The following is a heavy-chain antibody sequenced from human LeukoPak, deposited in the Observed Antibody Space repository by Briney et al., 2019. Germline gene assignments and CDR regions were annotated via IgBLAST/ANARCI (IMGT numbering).Heavy chain of an antibody. CDR3: AKVKDDGYLKNYLDY. Sequence: QTGGTLSLSCAASGFTFSNYGLHWVRQAPGKGLEWVAVISYDGSNKYYADSVKGRFTISRDKSKNTLHLQMNSLRAEDTAMYYCAKVKDDGYLKNYLDYWGQGTLVTVSS. CDR2: ISYDGSNK. D-gene: IGHD3-16*02. J-gene: IGHJ4*02. CDR1: GFTFSNYG. V-gene: IGHV3-30*18.